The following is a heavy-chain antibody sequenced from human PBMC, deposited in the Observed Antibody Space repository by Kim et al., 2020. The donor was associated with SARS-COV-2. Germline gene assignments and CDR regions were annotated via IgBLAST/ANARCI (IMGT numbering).Heavy chain of an antibody. J-gene: IGHJ4*02. D-gene: IGHD1-26*01. Sequence: APVNGRFTISRDNAKNSLYLQMNSLRAEDTAVYYCARDPNMSIVGAPSDYWGQGTLVTVSS. CDR3: ARDPNMSIVGAPSDY. V-gene: IGHV3-48*03.